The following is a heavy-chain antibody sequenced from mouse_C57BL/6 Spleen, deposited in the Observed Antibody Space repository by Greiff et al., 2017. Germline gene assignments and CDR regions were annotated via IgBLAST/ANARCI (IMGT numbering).Heavy chain of an antibody. CDR3: GRSGSNDADD. CDR2: IHPNSGST. J-gene: IGHJ2*01. Sequence: QVQLQQPGAELVKPGASVKLSCKASGYTFTSYWMHWVKQRPGQGLEWIGMIHPNSGSTNYNEKFKSKATLTVDKSSSAAYMQLSRLTSEDSADYYGGRSGSNDADDWGQGTTLTVSS. D-gene: IGHD2-12*01. V-gene: IGHV1-64*01. CDR1: GYTFTSYW.